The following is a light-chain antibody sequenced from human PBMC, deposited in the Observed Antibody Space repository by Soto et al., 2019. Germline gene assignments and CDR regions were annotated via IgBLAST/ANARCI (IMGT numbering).Light chain of an antibody. J-gene: IGKJ1*01. CDR2: ASS. CDR3: HQAYSFPWT. V-gene: IGKV1-39*01. Sequence: DVQLTQSPSSLSASVGDRVTITCRASKTLNNYLNWYQHKPGKAPKFLIFASSSLQTGVPSRFSGSASGTDFTLTIDNLQPEDFATYFCHQAYSFPWTFGQGTKVE. CDR1: KTLNNY.